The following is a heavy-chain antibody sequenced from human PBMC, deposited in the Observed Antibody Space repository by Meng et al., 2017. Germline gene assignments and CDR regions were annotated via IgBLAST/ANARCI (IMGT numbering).Heavy chain of an antibody. CDR1: GYSISSGYY. CDR3: ARSSRLDSSGWYGAFDI. CDR2: IYHSGST. J-gene: IGHJ3*02. Sequence: SETLSLTCTVSGYSISSGYYWGWIRQPPGKGLEWIGSIYHSGSTYYNPSLKSRVTISVDTSKNQFSLKLSSVTAADTAVYYCARSSRLDSSGWYGAFDIWGQGTMVTVSS. D-gene: IGHD6-19*01. V-gene: IGHV4-38-2*02.